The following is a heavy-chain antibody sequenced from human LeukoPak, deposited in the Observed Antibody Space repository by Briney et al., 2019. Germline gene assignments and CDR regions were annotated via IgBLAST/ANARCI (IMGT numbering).Heavy chain of an antibody. D-gene: IGHD4-17*01. V-gene: IGHV1-69*13. CDR3: ARDGYGDFDAFDI. J-gene: IGHJ3*02. CDR2: IIPIFGTA. CDR1: GGTFSSYA. Sequence: SVKVSCKASGGTFSSYAISWVRQAPGHGLEWMGGIIPIFGTANYAQKFQGRVTITEAESTNTAYMELSSLRSEHTAVYYCARDGYGDFDAFDIWGQGTMVTVSS.